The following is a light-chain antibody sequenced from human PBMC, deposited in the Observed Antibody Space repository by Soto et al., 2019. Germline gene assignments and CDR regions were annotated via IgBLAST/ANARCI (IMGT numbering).Light chain of an antibody. J-gene: IGKJ3*01. V-gene: IGKV2-28*01. Sequence: DIVMTQSPLSLPVTPGEPASISCRSSQSLLHSNGYNYLDWYLQKPGQSPQILIYLGSNRASGVPDRFSGSGSGTDFTLKISRVAAEDVGVYYCMQALQTPLTFGPGTKVDIK. CDR1: QSLLHSNGYNY. CDR2: LGS. CDR3: MQALQTPLT.